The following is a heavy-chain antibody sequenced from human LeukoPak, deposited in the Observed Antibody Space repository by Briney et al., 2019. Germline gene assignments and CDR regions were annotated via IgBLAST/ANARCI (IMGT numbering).Heavy chain of an antibody. J-gene: IGHJ6*02. CDR3: AKRPHGWPASPYYYYGMDV. CDR1: GFTFSSYA. D-gene: IGHD2-2*01. Sequence: GGSLRLSCAASGFTFSSYAMHWVRQAPGKGLEWVAVISYDGSNKYYADSVKGRFTISRDNSKNTLYLQMNSLRAEDTAVYYCAKRPHGWPASPYYYYGMDVWGQGTTVTVSS. V-gene: IGHV3-30-3*02. CDR2: ISYDGSNK.